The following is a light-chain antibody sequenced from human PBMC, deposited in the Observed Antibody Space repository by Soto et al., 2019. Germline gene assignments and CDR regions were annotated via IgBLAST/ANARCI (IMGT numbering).Light chain of an antibody. CDR2: DNN. CDR1: RSNIGNND. Sequence: QSVLTQPPSVSVAPGQKVTISCSGSRSNIGNNDVSWYQHLPGAAPKLLIYDNNRRHSGIPDRFSGSKSGTSATLGITGLQTGDEADYYCGTWDSTLSVGVFGGGTKLTVL. CDR3: GTWDSTLSVGV. V-gene: IGLV1-51*01. J-gene: IGLJ2*01.